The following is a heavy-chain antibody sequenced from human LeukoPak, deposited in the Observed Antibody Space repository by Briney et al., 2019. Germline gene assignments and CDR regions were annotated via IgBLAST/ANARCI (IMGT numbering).Heavy chain of an antibody. Sequence: PSETLSLTCTVSGGSISSSSYYWGWIRQPPGKGLEWIGSIYYSGSTYYNPSLKSRVTISVDTSKNQFSLKLSSVTAADTAVYYCARGDRLLWFGELGPFDYWGQGTLVTVSS. V-gene: IGHV4-39*01. CDR1: GGSISSSSYY. CDR3: ARGDRLLWFGELGPFDY. D-gene: IGHD3-10*01. CDR2: IYYSGST. J-gene: IGHJ4*02.